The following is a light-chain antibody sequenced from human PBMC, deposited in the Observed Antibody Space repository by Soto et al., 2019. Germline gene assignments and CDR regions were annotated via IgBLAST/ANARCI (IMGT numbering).Light chain of an antibody. CDR2: DVS. CDR1: STDVGGYNY. J-gene: IGLJ1*01. CDR3: NLYSGAPILYL. Sequence: QSALTQPASVSGSPGQSITISCTGTSTDVGGYNYVSWYQQHPGKAPKLLISDVSNRPSGVSFRFSGSKSGNTASLTISGLQAEDESYYFFNLYSGAPILYLSGTGSNLTVL. V-gene: IGLV2-14*01.